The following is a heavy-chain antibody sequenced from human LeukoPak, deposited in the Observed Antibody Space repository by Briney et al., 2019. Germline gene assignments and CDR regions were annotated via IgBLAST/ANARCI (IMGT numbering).Heavy chain of an antibody. CDR1: GGSFSGYY. CDR3: ARGPGVVVTARHAFDI. V-gene: IGHV4-34*01. CDR2: INHSGST. J-gene: IGHJ3*02. Sequence: YPSETLSPTCAVYGGSFSGYYWSWIRQPPGKGLEWIGEINHSGSTDSNPPLKSRVTISVETPKNQFSLKLSSVTAADTAVYYCARGPGVVVTARHAFDIWGQGTMVTVSS. D-gene: IGHD2-21*02.